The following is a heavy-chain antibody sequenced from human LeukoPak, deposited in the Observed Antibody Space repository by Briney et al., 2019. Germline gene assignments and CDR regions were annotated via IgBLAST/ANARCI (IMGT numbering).Heavy chain of an antibody. CDR3: ARHPDYGGNSFFDY. Sequence: SETLSLTCAVYGGSFSGYYWSWIRQPPGKGLEWIGEINHSGSTNYNPSLKSRVTISVDTSKNQFSLKLSSVTAADTAVYYCARHPDYGGNSFFDYWGQGTLVTVSS. V-gene: IGHV4-34*01. D-gene: IGHD4-23*01. CDR2: INHSGST. J-gene: IGHJ4*02. CDR1: GGSFSGYY.